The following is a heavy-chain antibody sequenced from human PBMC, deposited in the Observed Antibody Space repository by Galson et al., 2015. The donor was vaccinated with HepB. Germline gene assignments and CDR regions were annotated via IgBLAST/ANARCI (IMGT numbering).Heavy chain of an antibody. Sequence: SVKVSCKASGYTFSTYGFNWVRQAPGQGLEWLGWISGYNDNTDYAQKFQGRVTMTTDTSTSSAYMELRSLRSDDTAVYYCARYSSSLYSYALDVWGQGTTVTVSS. CDR3: ARYSSSLYSYALDV. CDR1: GYTFSTYG. J-gene: IGHJ6*02. CDR2: ISGYNDNT. D-gene: IGHD6-6*01. V-gene: IGHV1-18*04.